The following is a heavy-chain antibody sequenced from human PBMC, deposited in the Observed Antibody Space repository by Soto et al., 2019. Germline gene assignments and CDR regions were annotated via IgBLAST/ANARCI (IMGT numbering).Heavy chain of an antibody. CDR2: IYYSGST. D-gene: IGHD3-22*01. V-gene: IGHV4-39*01. CDR1: GGSISSSSYY. Sequence: SETLSLTCTVSGGSISSSSYYWGWIRQPPGKGLEWIGSIYYSGSTYYNPSLKSRVTISVDTSKNQFSLKLSSVTAADTAVYYCARWGDYDSSGYYLPGGGFDYWGQGTLVTVSS. CDR3: ARWGDYDSSGYYLPGGGFDY. J-gene: IGHJ4*02.